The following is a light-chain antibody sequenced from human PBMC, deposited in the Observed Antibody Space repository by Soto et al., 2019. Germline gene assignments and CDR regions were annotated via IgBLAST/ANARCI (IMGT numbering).Light chain of an antibody. CDR1: QSVSGN. CDR2: GAS. Sequence: EIVMTQSPVTLSVSLGERATLSCRASQSVSGNLAWYQQKPGQAPRLLIYGASTRATGIPARFSGSGSGTEFTLTISSLQSEDFALYYCQQYNNWPPAFGQGTKVDIK. CDR3: QQYNNWPPA. J-gene: IGKJ1*01. V-gene: IGKV3-15*01.